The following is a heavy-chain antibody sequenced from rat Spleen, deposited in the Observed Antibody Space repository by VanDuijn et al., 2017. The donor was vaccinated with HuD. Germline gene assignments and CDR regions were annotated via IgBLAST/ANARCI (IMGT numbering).Heavy chain of an antibody. CDR3: TRPFNYGGYLDY. J-gene: IGHJ2*01. CDR1: GFTFSNYY. V-gene: IGHV5-25*01. Sequence: EVQLVESDGGLVQPGRSLKLSCAASGFTFSNYYMAWVRQAPTKGLEWVASISTGGGNTYYRDSVKGRFTISRDNAKSTLYLQMNSLRSEDTATYYCTRPFNYGGYLDYWGQGVMVTVSS. CDR2: ISTGGGNT. D-gene: IGHD1-11*01.